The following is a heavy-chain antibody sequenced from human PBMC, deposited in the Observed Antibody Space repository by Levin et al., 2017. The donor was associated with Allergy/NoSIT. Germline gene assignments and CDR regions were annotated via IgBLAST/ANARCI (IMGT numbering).Heavy chain of an antibody. D-gene: IGHD6-13*01. CDR3: AKGLFSTSWYFFDY. Sequence: GSLRLSCAASGFTFSTYAMSWVRQAPGKGLEWVSTVSGSSDRSYFADSVRGRFTISRDNSKNTLYLQMNSLRAEDTAIYYCAKGLFSTSWYFFDYWGQGTLVTVSS. CDR1: GFTFSTYA. J-gene: IGHJ4*02. CDR2: VSGSSDRS. V-gene: IGHV3-23*01.